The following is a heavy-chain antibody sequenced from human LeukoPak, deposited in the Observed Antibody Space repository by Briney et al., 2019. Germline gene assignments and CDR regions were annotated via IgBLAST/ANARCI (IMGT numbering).Heavy chain of an antibody. J-gene: IGHJ4*02. CDR1: GGSISSGSYY. D-gene: IGHD6-19*01. CDR3: ARRIAVAGTVYFDY. Sequence: MASETLSLTCTVSGGSISSGSYYWSWIRQPAGKGLEWIGRIYTSGSTNYNPSLKSRVTISVDTSKNQFSLKLSSVTAADTAVYYCARRIAVAGTVYFDYWGQGTLVTVSS. V-gene: IGHV4-61*02. CDR2: IYTSGST.